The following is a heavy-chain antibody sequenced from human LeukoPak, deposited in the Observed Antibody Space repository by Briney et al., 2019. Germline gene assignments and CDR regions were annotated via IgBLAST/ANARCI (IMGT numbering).Heavy chain of an antibody. V-gene: IGHV1-18*01. CDR1: GYTFTSYG. Sequence: ASVKVSCKASGYTFTSYGISWVRQARGQGLEWMGWISAYNGNTNYAQKLQGRVTMTTDTSTSTAYMELRSLRSDDTAVYYCARDRLDILTGYYAQFDYWGQGTLVTVSS. CDR2: ISAYNGNT. D-gene: IGHD3-9*01. J-gene: IGHJ4*02. CDR3: ARDRLDILTGYYAQFDY.